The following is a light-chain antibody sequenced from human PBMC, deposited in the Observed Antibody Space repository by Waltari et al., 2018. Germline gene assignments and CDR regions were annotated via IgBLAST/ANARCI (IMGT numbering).Light chain of an antibody. CDR1: SSNIGTNP. J-gene: IGLJ3*02. Sequence: QSVLTQSPSASGTPGQTVTISCSGSSSNIGTNPVYWYQHCPGTAPKLLIYRDVRRASGVPARFSGSKSGTSASLSISGLRPEDEADYYCAAWDDSLSGLWVFGGGTKLTVL. CDR3: AAWDDSLSGLWV. CDR2: RDV. V-gene: IGLV1-47*01.